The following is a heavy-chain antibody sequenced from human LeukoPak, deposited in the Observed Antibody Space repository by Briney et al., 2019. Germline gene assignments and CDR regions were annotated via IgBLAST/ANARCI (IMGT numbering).Heavy chain of an antibody. Sequence: GGSLRLSCAASGFTFSSYWMHWVCQAPGKGLVWVSRISTDGSSTNSADSVKGRLTISRDNAKNTLYLQMNSLKAEDTAVYYCVREYSSSSGRAFDIWGQGTMVTVSP. V-gene: IGHV3-74*01. CDR1: GFTFSSYW. D-gene: IGHD6-6*01. J-gene: IGHJ3*02. CDR2: ISTDGSST. CDR3: VREYSSSSGRAFDI.